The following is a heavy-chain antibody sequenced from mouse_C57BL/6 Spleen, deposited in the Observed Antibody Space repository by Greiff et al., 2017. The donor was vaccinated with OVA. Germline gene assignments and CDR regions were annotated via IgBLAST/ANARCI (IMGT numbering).Heavy chain of an antibody. V-gene: IGHV1-18*01. CDR2: INPNNGGT. J-gene: IGHJ3*01. Sequence: EVKLMESGPELVKPGASVKIPCKASGYTFTDYNMDWVKQSHGKSLEWIGDINPNNGGTIYNQKFKGKATLTVDKSSSTAYMELRSLTSEDTAVYYCARDDYAWFAYWGQGTLVTVSA. D-gene: IGHD2-4*01. CDR1: GYTFTDYN. CDR3: ARDDYAWFAY.